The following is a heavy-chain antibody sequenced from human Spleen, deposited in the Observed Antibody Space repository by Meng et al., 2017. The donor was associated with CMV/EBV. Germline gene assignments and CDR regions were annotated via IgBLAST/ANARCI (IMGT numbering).Heavy chain of an antibody. CDR2: INHSGST. Sequence: LTCAVYGGSFSGYYWSWIRQPPGKGLEWIGEINHSGSTNYNPSLKSRVTISVDTSKNQFSLKLSSVTAADTAVYYCASDGGGRNYFDYWGQGTLVTVSS. CDR1: GGSFSGYY. J-gene: IGHJ4*02. V-gene: IGHV4-34*01. D-gene: IGHD2-15*01. CDR3: ASDGGGRNYFDY.